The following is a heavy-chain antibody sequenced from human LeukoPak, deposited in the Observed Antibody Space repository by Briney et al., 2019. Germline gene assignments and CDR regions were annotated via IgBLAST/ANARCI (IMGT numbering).Heavy chain of an antibody. CDR3: ARDRWRSGSHDN. CDR2: IYHSGST. D-gene: IGHD1-26*01. V-gene: IGHV4-38-2*02. Sequence: SETLSLTCIVSGYPISSGYNWGWIRQPPGKGLEWIGNIYHSGSTYYNPSLKSRVTISVDTSKNQFSLRLSSVTAADTAVYYCARDRWRSGSHDNWGQGALVTVSS. J-gene: IGHJ4*02. CDR1: GYPISSGYN.